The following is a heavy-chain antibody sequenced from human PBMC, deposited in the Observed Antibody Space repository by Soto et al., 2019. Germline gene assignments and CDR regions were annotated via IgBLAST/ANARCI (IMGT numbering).Heavy chain of an antibody. Sequence: QVQLVESGGGVVQPGRSLRLSCAVSGFTLSSHAMHWVRQAPGKGLEWVALILSDGSNKYYADSVKGRFNTSRENSKNTMYLQMNCLSVEDTAVYYCARDDEGGSDCDLGYWGQGALVTVSS. D-gene: IGHD1-26*01. CDR1: GFTLSSHA. J-gene: IGHJ4*02. CDR2: ILSDGSNK. V-gene: IGHV3-30-3*01. CDR3: ARDDEGGSDCDLGY.